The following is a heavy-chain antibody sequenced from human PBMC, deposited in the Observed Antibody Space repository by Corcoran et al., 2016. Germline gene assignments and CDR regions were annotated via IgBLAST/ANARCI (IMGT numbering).Heavy chain of an antibody. Sequence: EVQLVESGGGLVKPGGSLRLSCAASGFTFSNAWMSWVRQAPGKRLEWVGRIKSKTDGGTTDYAAPVKGRFTISRDDSKNTLYLQMNSLKTEDTAVYYCTTAASEEYFQHWGQGTLVTVSS. CDR3: TTAASEEYFQH. CDR2: IKSKTDGGTT. J-gene: IGHJ1*01. V-gene: IGHV3-15*01. CDR1: GFTFSNAW.